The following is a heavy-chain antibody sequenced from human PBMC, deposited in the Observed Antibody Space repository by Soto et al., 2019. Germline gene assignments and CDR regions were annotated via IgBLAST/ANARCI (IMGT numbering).Heavy chain of an antibody. J-gene: IGHJ4*02. Sequence: QVQLVQSGAEVKKPGASVKVSCRTSGYIFSSYDMHWVRQAPGQRLEWMGWISAGNGDTKYSQKFQDRVTITRDTSASTAYMELSSMRSEDKAVYYCAAEWLDFDYWGQGTLVTVSS. CDR3: AAEWLDFDY. CDR1: GYIFSSYD. CDR2: ISAGNGDT. V-gene: IGHV1-3*01. D-gene: IGHD6-19*01.